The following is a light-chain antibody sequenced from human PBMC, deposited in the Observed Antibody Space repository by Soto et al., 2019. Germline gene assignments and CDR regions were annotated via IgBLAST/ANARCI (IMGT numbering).Light chain of an antibody. Sequence: ETVMTQFPATLSAPPGEGAVLSCRASQSVSSYVAWYQLRPGQVPRVLIYGTSTRASGVPTRFSGSGSGIEFTLTIDSLQSEDYAVYSCQQDKDWPKTCGQGTKVEI. V-gene: IGKV3-15*01. J-gene: IGKJ1*01. CDR3: QQDKDWPKT. CDR1: QSVSSY. CDR2: GTS.